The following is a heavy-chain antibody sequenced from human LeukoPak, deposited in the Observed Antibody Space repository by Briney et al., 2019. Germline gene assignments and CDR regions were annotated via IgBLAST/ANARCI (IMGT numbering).Heavy chain of an antibody. J-gene: IGHJ6*03. CDR1: GDTFTTYD. CDR3: GRAITIFDYYYMDV. CDR2: MNPKSGNT. V-gene: IGHV1-8*01. Sequence: ASVKVSCEASGDTFTTYDINWVRQAPGQGLGWMGWMNPKSGNTVYAQKFQGRVIMTRDTSKSTAYMELSSLRSEDTAVYYCGRAITIFDYYYMDVWGKGSTVTVSS. D-gene: IGHD3-3*01.